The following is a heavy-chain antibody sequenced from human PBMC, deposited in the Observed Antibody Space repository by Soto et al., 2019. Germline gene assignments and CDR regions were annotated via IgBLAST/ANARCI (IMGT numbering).Heavy chain of an antibody. D-gene: IGHD2-2*02. Sequence: GGSMRLSCAASGFTFSSYSMNWVRQAPGKGLEWVSSISSSSSYIYYADSVKGRFTISRDNAKNSLYLQMNSLRAEDTAVYYCAREYTAWPLAYGLDGWGQGTTV. CDR2: ISSSSSYI. CDR1: GFTFSSYS. V-gene: IGHV3-21*01. J-gene: IGHJ6*02. CDR3: AREYTAWPLAYGLDG.